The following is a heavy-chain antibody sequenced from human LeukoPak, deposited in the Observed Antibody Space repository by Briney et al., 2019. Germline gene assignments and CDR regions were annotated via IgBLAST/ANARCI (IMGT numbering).Heavy chain of an antibody. CDR1: GYTFTSYA. CDR2: INAGNGNT. J-gene: IGHJ4*02. CDR3: ARGSISGVATIELDFDY. D-gene: IGHD5-12*01. V-gene: IGHV1-3*01. Sequence: GASVKVSCKASGYTFTSYAMHWLRQAPGQRLEWMGWINAGNGNTKYSQKFQGRVTITRDTSASTAYMELSSLRSEDTAVYYCARGSISGVATIELDFDYWGQGTLVTVSS.